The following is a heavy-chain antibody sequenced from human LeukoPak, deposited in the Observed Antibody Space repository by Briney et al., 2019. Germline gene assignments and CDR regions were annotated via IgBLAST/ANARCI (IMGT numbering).Heavy chain of an antibody. CDR1: GFXXSSYW. CDR2: INSDGSTT. V-gene: IGHV3-74*01. D-gene: IGHD3-22*01. Sequence: PGXXLXXSCAAXGFXXSSYWMHWVRQAPGKGLVWVSRINSDGSTTSYADSVKGRFTISRYNAKNTLYLQMNSLRAEDTAVYYCAREYYYDSSGYYAAYNWFDPWGQGTLVTVSS. CDR3: AREYYYDSSGYYAAYNWFDP. J-gene: IGHJ5*02.